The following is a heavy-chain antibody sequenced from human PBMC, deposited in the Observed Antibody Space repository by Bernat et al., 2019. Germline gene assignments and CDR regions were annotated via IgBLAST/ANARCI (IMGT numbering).Heavy chain of an antibody. J-gene: IGHJ5*02. CDR3: ARDLVEGRFLEWLSLGNWFDP. CDR2: ISYDGSNK. V-gene: IGHV3-30*01. Sequence: QVQLVESGGGVVQPGRSLRLSCAASGFTFSSYAMHWVRQAPGKGLEWVAVISYDGSNKYYADSVKGRFTISRDNSKNTLYLQMYSLRAEDTAVYYCARDLVEGRFLEWLSLGNWFDPWGQGTLVTVSS. CDR1: GFTFSSYA. D-gene: IGHD3-3*01.